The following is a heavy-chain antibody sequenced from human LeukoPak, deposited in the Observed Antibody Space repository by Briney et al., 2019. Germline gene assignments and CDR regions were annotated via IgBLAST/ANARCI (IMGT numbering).Heavy chain of an antibody. D-gene: IGHD3-16*01. V-gene: IGHV3-23*01. CDR1: GFTFNSYA. Sequence: GGSLRLSCAASGFTFNSYAMSWVRQAPGKGLEWVSGFSVSGGITFYADSVRGRFTISRDNSKNTLYLQMNSLRAEDTAVYYCAKDYLGFYDNWGQGTLVTVSS. CDR2: FSVSGGIT. J-gene: IGHJ4*02. CDR3: AKDYLGFYDN.